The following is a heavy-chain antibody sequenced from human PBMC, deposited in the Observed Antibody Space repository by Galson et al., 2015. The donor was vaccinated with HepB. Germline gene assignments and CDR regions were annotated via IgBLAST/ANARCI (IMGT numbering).Heavy chain of an antibody. J-gene: IGHJ3*02. V-gene: IGHV3-33*01. CDR1: GFTFSSYG. CDR2: IWYDGSNK. Sequence: SLRLSCAASGFTFSSYGMHWVRQAPGKGLEWVAVIWYDGSNKYYADSVKGRFTISRDNSKNTLYLQMNSLRAEDTAVYYCAREAYCSGGSCYTEAFDIWGQGTMVTVSS. D-gene: IGHD2-15*01. CDR3: AREAYCSGGSCYTEAFDI.